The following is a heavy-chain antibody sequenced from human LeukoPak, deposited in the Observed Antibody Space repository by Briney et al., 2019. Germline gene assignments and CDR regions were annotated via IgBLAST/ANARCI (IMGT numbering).Heavy chain of an antibody. CDR2: ISSSSSYI. D-gene: IGHD3-10*01. Sequence: GGSLRLSCAASGFTLSSYTMKWVRQAPGKGLEWVSSISSSSSYIYYADSVKGRLTISRDNAKNSLYLQMNNLSAEDQAVYFCARATGAPNYYYMDVWGKGTTVTISS. CDR1: GFTLSSYT. V-gene: IGHV3-21*01. J-gene: IGHJ6*03. CDR3: ARATGAPNYYYMDV.